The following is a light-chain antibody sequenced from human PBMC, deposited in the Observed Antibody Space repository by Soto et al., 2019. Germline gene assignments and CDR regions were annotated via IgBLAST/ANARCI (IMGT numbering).Light chain of an antibody. CDR2: AAS. Sequence: DIQMTQSPSSLSASVGDRVTITCRARQGFSNDLVWYQQKPGQAPKRLIYAASSLQSGVPSRFSGSGSGTEFTLTISSLQPEDFATYYCLQHNTYPRTFGQGTKVEIK. CDR3: LQHNTYPRT. V-gene: IGKV1-17*01. J-gene: IGKJ1*01. CDR1: QGFSND.